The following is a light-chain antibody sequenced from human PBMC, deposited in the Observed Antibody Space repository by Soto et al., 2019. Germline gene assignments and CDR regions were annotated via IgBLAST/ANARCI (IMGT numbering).Light chain of an antibody. CDR1: ISNIGGNT. Sequence: QSVLTQPPSTSGTPGQRVTISCSGTISNIGGNTVNWYQHVPGSAPKLLIYRDDQRPSGVPDRFSGSKSATSASLAISGLQSEDEADYYGAAWDDGLKGWLFGGGTKLTVL. CDR2: RDD. V-gene: IGLV1-44*01. J-gene: IGLJ2*01. CDR3: AAWDDGLKGWL.